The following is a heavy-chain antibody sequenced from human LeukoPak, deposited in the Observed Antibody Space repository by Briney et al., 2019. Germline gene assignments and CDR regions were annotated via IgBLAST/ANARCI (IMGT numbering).Heavy chain of an antibody. D-gene: IGHD2-2*01. CDR1: GFTFRSAA. CDR2: ISGSGGST. Sequence: GGSLRLSCAASGFTFRSAAMSRGRQAPGKGLEWVSAISGSGGSTYYAYSVKGRFTISRDNSKNTLYLQMNSLRAEDTAVYYCATGNYCSSTSCHFDYWSQATLVTVPS. J-gene: IGHJ4*02. CDR3: ATGNYCSSTSCHFDY. V-gene: IGHV3-23*01.